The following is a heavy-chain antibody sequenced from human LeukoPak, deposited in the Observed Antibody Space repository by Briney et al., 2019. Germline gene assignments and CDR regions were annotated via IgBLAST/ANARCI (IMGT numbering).Heavy chain of an antibody. Sequence: ASVKVSCKASGYTFTGYYIHWVRQAPGQGLEWMGWINPNSGGTIYAQNFRGRVTMTRDTSISTAYMELSGLTSDDTAVYYCAREYSSGWCVSYWGQGTPVTVSS. CDR1: GYTFTGYY. CDR2: INPNSGGT. J-gene: IGHJ4*02. D-gene: IGHD6-19*01. CDR3: AREYSSGWCVSY. V-gene: IGHV1-2*02.